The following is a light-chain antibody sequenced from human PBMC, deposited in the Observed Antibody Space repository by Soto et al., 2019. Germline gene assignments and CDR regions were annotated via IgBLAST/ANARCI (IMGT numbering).Light chain of an antibody. V-gene: IGKV1-39*01. CDR1: QGISSY. CDR3: QQSYRNPRT. CDR2: AAS. J-gene: IGKJ1*01. Sequence: DIHLTQSPSFLSASVGDRVTITCRASQGISSYLAWYQQKPGKAPKLLIYAASKLESGVPPRFGGSGSGTDFTLTISSLQPEDFATYYCQQSYRNPRTFGLGTKVDI.